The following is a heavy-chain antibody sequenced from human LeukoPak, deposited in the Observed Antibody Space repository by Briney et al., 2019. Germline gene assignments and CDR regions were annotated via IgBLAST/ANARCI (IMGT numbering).Heavy chain of an antibody. CDR3: ARGPYGSGAFDY. D-gene: IGHD3-10*01. CDR2: IYHSGST. V-gene: IGHV4-30-2*01. Sequence: SQTLSLTCAVSGGSISSGGYSWSWIRQPPGKGLEWIGYIYHSGSTYYNPSLKSRVTISVDRPKNQFSLKLSSVTAADTAVYYCARGPYGSGAFDYWGQGTLVTVSS. J-gene: IGHJ4*02. CDR1: GGSISSGGYS.